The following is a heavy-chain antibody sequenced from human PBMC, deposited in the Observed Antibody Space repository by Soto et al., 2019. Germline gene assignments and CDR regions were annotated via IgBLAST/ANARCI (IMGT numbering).Heavy chain of an antibody. CDR1: GFTFSSYA. CDR3: AKDEGGRIAGVVYLDY. D-gene: IGHD3-22*01. J-gene: IGHJ4*02. CDR2: ISYDGSNK. V-gene: IGHV3-30-3*01. Sequence: GGSLRLSCAASGFTFSSYAMHWVRQAPGKGLEWVAVISYDGSNKYYADSVKGRFTISRDNSKNTLYLQMNSLRAEDTAVYYCAKDEGGRIAGVVYLDYWGQGTLVTVPS.